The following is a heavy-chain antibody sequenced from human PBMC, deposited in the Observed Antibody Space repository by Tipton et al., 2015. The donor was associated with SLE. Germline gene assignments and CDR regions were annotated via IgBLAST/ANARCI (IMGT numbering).Heavy chain of an antibody. D-gene: IGHD1-7*01. J-gene: IGHJ4*02. CDR2: YYYSGSA. CDR3: ARGSPTGTTRLDY. V-gene: IGHV4-34*01. CDR1: GGSLSGYY. Sequence: TLSLTCAVYGGSLSGYYWGWIRQPPGKGLEWIGSYYYSGSAAYNPSLKSRVTISVDTSKDQFSLRLTSVTAADTAVYYCARGSPTGTTRLDYWGRGTLVTVSS.